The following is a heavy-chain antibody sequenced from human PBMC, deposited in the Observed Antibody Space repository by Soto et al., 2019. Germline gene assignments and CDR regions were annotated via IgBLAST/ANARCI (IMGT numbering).Heavy chain of an antibody. V-gene: IGHV4-31*03. CDR1: GGSISSSGYY. CDR2: IYYSGST. Sequence: PSETLSLTCSVSGGSISSSGYYWSWIRQHPGKGLEWIGYIYYSGSTNYNPSLKSRVTMSVDTSKNQFSLRLSSVTVADTAVYYXASLTIGVALTPNWFDPWGQGTLVTVSS. CDR3: ASLTIGVALTPNWFDP. J-gene: IGHJ5*02. D-gene: IGHD6-19*01.